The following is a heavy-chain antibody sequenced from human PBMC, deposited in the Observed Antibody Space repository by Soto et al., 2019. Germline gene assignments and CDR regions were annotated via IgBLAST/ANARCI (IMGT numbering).Heavy chain of an antibody. J-gene: IGHJ6*02. Sequence: QVQLQESGPGLVKPSETLSLTCTVSGASVSSGSYHWSWILQPPGKGLEWGGYIHYSGSTNYNPSLKSRVTISVDTSKNQLSLKVNSVTAADTAVYYCARDRVVPTRTGKGYNYHGMDVWGQGATVSVSS. CDR1: GASVSSGSYH. V-gene: IGHV4-61*01. D-gene: IGHD1-1*01. CDR3: ARDRVVPTRTGKGYNYHGMDV. CDR2: IHYSGST.